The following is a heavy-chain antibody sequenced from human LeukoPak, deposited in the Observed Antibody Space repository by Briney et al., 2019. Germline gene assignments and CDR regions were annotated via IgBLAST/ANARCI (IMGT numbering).Heavy chain of an antibody. D-gene: IGHD6-6*01. V-gene: IGHV3-23*01. Sequence: PGGSLRLSCAASGFTFTSYAMSCVRQAPGKGLEWVSAISGSGGSTYYADSVKGRFTISRDNSKNTLYLQMNRMRAEDTAVYSCAKGPHIAARPTYFDYWGQGTLVTVSS. CDR3: AKGPHIAARPTYFDY. CDR1: GFTFTSYA. CDR2: ISGSGGST. J-gene: IGHJ4*02.